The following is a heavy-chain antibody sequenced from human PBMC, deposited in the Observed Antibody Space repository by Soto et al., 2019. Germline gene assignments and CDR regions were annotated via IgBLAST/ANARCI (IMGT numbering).Heavy chain of an antibody. D-gene: IGHD3-22*01. Sequence: SVKVSCKASGGTCSSYAISWVRQAPGQGLEWMGGIIPIFGTANYAQKFQGRVTITADESTSTAYMELSSLRSEDTAVYYCAREAVTMIVVVIPYGMDVWGQGTTVTVSS. CDR1: GGTCSSYA. V-gene: IGHV1-69*13. CDR2: IIPIFGTA. J-gene: IGHJ6*02. CDR3: AREAVTMIVVVIPYGMDV.